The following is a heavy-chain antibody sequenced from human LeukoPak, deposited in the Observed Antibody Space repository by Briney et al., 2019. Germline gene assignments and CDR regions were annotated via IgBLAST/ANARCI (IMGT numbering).Heavy chain of an antibody. CDR3: AREIVVDPAAMFYY. CDR1: GFTFSSYS. V-gene: IGHV3-21*01. J-gene: IGHJ4*02. Sequence: GGSLRLSCAASGFTFSSYSMNWVRQAPGQGLEWVSSISSSSSYIYYAVSVKGRFTISRDNAKNSLYLQMNSLRAEDTAVYYCAREIVVDPAAMFYYWGKGNLVTVSS. CDR2: ISSSSSYI. D-gene: IGHD2-2*01.